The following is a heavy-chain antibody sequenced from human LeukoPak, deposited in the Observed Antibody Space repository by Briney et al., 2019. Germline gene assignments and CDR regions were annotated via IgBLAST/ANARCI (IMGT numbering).Heavy chain of an antibody. D-gene: IGHD3-9*01. CDR3: ARVMVTRYFDWLLGS. V-gene: IGHV4-34*01. Sequence: PSEILSLTCAVYGGSFSGYYWSWIRQPPGKGLEWIGEINHSGSTNYNPSLKSRVTISVDTSKNQFSLKLSSVTAADTAVYYCARVMVTRYFDWLLGSWGQGTLVTVSS. CDR1: GGSFSGYY. J-gene: IGHJ5*02. CDR2: INHSGST.